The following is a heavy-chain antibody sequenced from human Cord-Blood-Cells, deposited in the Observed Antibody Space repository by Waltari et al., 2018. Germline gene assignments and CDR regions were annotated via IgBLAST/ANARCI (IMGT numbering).Heavy chain of an antibody. J-gene: IGHJ4*02. CDR3: ARPLELGTEGDY. CDR2: INPNSGGT. V-gene: IGHV1-2*06. Sequence: QVQLVQSGAAVKKPGASVKVSCKASGYTFTGSYMHWVRQAPGQGLEWMGRINPNSGGTNYAQKFQGRVTMTRDTSISTAYMELSRLRSDDTAVYYCARPLELGTEGDYWGQGTLVTVSS. D-gene: IGHD7-27*01. CDR1: GYTFTGSY.